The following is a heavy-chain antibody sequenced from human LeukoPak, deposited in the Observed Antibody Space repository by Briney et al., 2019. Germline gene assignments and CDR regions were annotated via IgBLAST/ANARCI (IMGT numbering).Heavy chain of an antibody. CDR2: IYPGDSDT. CDR3: ARFSGSHTMVRGAAFGY. CDR1: GYTFTSYW. Sequence: GESLKISCKGSGYTFTSYWIIWVRQMPGKGLEWMGVIYPGDSDTRYSPSFQGQVTISADKSISTAYLQWSSLKASDTAMYYCARFSGSHTMVRGAAFGYWGQGTLATVSS. D-gene: IGHD3-10*01. V-gene: IGHV5-51*01. J-gene: IGHJ4*02.